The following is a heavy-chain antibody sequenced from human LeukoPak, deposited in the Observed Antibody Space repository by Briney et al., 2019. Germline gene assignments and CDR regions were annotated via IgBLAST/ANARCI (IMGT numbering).Heavy chain of an antibody. CDR2: INPNSGGT. Sequence: ASVKVSCKASGYTFTGYYMHWVRQAPGQGLEWMGWINPNSGGTNYAQKFQGRVTMTRDTSISTAYMELSRLRSDDTAVYYCARAIDIVVVPAAKLPAVDYWGQGTLVTVSS. D-gene: IGHD2-2*01. V-gene: IGHV1-2*02. J-gene: IGHJ4*02. CDR3: ARAIDIVVVPAAKLPAVDY. CDR1: GYTFTGYY.